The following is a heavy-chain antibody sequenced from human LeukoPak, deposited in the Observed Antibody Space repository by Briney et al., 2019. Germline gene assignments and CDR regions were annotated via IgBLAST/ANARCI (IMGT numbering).Heavy chain of an antibody. CDR2: IYYSGGT. J-gene: IGHJ4*02. CDR1: GGSISSGGYY. D-gene: IGHD2-15*01. Sequence: PSETLSLTCTVSGGSISSGGYYWSWIRQHPGKGLEWIGYIYYSGGTYYNPSLKSRVTITVDTSKNQFSLKLSSVTAADTAVYYCARVVVAAPDKYYFDYWGQGTLVTVSS. CDR3: ARVVVAAPDKYYFDY. V-gene: IGHV4-31*03.